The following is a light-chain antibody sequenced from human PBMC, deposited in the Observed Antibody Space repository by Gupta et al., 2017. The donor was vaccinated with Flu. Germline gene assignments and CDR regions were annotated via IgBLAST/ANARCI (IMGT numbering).Light chain of an antibody. CDR2: DAS. CDR3: KHYDHLPPN. V-gene: IGKV1-33*01. J-gene: IGKJ4*01. CDR1: QDINNY. Sequence: DIQMTQSPSSLSASVGDRVSITCQASQDINNYLNWYQQKPGKAPKLLIYDASNLETGVPSRVSGSGSGTDFTVAISSLKPEDIATYYCKHYDHLPPNFGGGTKVEIK.